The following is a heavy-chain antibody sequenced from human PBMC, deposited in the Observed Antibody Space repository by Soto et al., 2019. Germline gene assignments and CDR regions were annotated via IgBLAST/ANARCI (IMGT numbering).Heavy chain of an antibody. J-gene: IGHJ6*03. V-gene: IGHV3-74*01. CDR2: INNDGSVS. CDR3: ARGDCVGCNGYSLAGSFYYYMDV. CDR1: GFTFSNYW. Sequence: EVQLVESGGGLVQPGGSLRLSCVASGFTFSNYWMYWVRQAPGEGLVWVSRINNDGSVSSYADSVKGRLTISRDNVKNTLYLQMDSLRAEDTAVYYCARGDCVGCNGYSLAGSFYYYMDVWGKGTTVTVFS. D-gene: IGHD2-15*01.